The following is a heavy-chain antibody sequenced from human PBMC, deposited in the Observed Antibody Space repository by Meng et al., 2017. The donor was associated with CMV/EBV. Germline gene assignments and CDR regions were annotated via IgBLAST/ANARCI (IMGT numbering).Heavy chain of an antibody. V-gene: IGHV2-5*01. CDR3: AHAYDDFWSGYYLGAFDI. Sequence: SGPTLVKPTQTLTLTCTFSGFSLNTSGVSVGWIRQPPGKALEWLALIDRKDDKRYSPSLQTRLTVTKDTSTNEVVLTMTNMDAVDTGTYFCAHAYDDFWSGYYLGAFDIWGQGTLVTVSS. D-gene: IGHD3-3*01. CDR1: GFSLNTSGVS. CDR2: IDRKDDK. J-gene: IGHJ3*02.